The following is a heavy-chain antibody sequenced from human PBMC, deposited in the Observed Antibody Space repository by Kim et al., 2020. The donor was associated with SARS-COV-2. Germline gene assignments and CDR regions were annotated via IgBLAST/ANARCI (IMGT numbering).Heavy chain of an antibody. J-gene: IGHJ6*02. Sequence: ASVKVSCKASGYTFTSYGISWVRQAPGQGLEWMGWSSTYNGNTHYAQKGQGRVSMTRDTSTTTAYMELRSLRSDDTAVYYCATLDVISMGQWFGVSPSYGMDLWGQGPTVTVSS. CDR2: SSTYNGNT. CDR3: ATLDVISMGQWFGVSPSYGMDL. CDR1: GYTFTSYG. D-gene: IGHD3-10*01. V-gene: IGHV1-18*01.